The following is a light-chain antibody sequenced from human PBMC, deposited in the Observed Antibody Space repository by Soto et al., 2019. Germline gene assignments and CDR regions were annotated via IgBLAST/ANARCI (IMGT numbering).Light chain of an antibody. CDR3: QESHSTEYS. CDR1: QSFGAF. V-gene: IGKV1-39*01. Sequence: IQLTQPQSSLSSSVGDRVTITSRTLQSFGAFRNWYPQKPGQAPALLIYATSKLHSGVPSRFSGSGSVTEFTLTINSLQPQDLATYYCQESHSTEYSFGQGTRLEIK. CDR2: ATS. J-gene: IGKJ2*01.